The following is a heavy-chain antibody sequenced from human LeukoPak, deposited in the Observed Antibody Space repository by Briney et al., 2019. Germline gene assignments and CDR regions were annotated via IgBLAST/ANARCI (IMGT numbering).Heavy chain of an antibody. Sequence: SETLSLTCVVSGGSISSGTHYWSWIRQPPGKGLEWIGCLYYNGNTNYNPSLKSRVTIPVDTSENQFSLKLTSVTAADTAVYYCARARYVNSFYAFDIWGQGTLVTVSS. V-gene: IGHV4-61*01. J-gene: IGHJ3*02. D-gene: IGHD3-9*01. CDR1: GGSISSGTHY. CDR3: ARARYVNSFYAFDI. CDR2: LYYNGNT.